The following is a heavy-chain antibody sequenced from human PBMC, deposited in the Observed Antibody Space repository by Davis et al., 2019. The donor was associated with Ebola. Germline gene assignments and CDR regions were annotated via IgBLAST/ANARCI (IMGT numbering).Heavy chain of an antibody. J-gene: IGHJ4*02. CDR2: ISYDGSNK. V-gene: IGHV3-30-3*01. CDR1: GFTFSSYA. CDR3: ARDPHAVYFFDY. D-gene: IGHD2/OR15-2a*01. Sequence: PGGSLRLSCAASGFTFSSYAMHWVRQAPGKGLEWVAVISYDGSNKYYADSVKGRFTISRDNSKNTLYLQMNSLRAEDTAVYYCARDPHAVYFFDYWGQGTLVTVSS.